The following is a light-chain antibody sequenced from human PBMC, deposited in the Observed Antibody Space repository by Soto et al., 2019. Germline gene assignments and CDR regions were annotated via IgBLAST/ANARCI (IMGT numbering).Light chain of an antibody. CDR3: QQLNNYPST. CDR2: DAS. V-gene: IGKV1-39*01. J-gene: IGKJ4*01. Sequence: DIQMTQSPSSLSSSVEDRFIITCRASQSISNHLNWYQHKPGKAPKLLIYDASNLQTGVPSRFSGSGSGTDFTLTISSLQPEDFATYYCQQLNNYPSTFGGGTKVDIK. CDR1: QSISNH.